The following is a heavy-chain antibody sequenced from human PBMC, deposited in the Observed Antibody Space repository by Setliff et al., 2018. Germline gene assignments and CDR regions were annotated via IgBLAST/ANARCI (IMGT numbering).Heavy chain of an antibody. CDR2: IYYSGST. CDR1: GFTFSSYA. Sequence: SGSLRLSCAASGFTFSSYAMSWVRQHPGKGLEWIGYIYYSGSTYYNPSLKSRVTISVDTSKNQFSLKLSSVTAADTAVYYCAREVGYYDSSGYLDYWGQGTLVTVS. D-gene: IGHD3-22*01. V-gene: IGHV4-31*02. J-gene: IGHJ4*02. CDR3: AREVGYYDSSGYLDY.